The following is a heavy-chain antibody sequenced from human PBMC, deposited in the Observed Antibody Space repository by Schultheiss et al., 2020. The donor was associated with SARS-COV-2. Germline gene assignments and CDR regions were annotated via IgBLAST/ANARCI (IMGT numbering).Heavy chain of an antibody. CDR1: GFTFSSYA. J-gene: IGHJ5*02. V-gene: IGHV1-3*02. CDR2: SNAGNGNT. D-gene: IGHD2-2*01. Sequence: GGSLRLSCAASGFTFSSYAMHWVRQAPGQRLEWMGWSNAGNGNTKYSQEFQGRVTMTRDTSISTAYMELSRLRSDDTAVYYCARDMVVVPAALRGWFDPWGQGTLVTVSS. CDR3: ARDMVVVPAALRGWFDP.